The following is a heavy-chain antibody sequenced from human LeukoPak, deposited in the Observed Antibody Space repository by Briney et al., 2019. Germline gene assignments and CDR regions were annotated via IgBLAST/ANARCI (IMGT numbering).Heavy chain of an antibody. J-gene: IGHJ6*02. Sequence: GSLRLSCAASGFTFNGYVMHWVRQAPGKGLEWVAVISYDGTDNYYADSVKGRFTISRDNSKKTLYLQMNSLRVEDTAVYYCARDLESYYYGMDVWGQGTTATVSS. V-gene: IGHV3-30*04. D-gene: IGHD1-1*01. CDR3: ARDLESYYYGMDV. CDR2: ISYDGTDN. CDR1: GFTFNGYV.